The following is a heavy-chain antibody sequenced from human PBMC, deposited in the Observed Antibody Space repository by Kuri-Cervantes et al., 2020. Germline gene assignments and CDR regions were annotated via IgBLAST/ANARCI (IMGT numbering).Heavy chain of an antibody. J-gene: IGHJ1*01. V-gene: IGHV4-34*01. D-gene: IGHD3-3*01. Sequence: GSLRLSCAFYGESLTDYYWTWIRQSPAKGLERIGEINHSGGTNYNPSLKSRVTISVDTSKSQFSLKLRSVTAADTAVYYCAFSNYEPRFQYWGLGTLVTVSS. CDR2: INHSGGT. CDR3: AFSNYEPRFQY. CDR1: GESLTDYY.